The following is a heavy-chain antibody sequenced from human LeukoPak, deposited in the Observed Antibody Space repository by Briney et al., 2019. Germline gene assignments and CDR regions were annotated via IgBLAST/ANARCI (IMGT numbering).Heavy chain of an antibody. J-gene: IGHJ6*02. CDR3: ARVPVRCSSTSCPHYYYYGMDV. D-gene: IGHD2-2*01. V-gene: IGHV3-11*01. CDR1: GFTFSDYY. CDR2: ISGSGSTI. Sequence: GGSLRLSCAASGFTFSDYYMSWIRQAPGKGLEWVSYISGSGSTIYYADSVKGRFTISRDNAKNSLYLQMNSLRAEDTAVYYCARVPVRCSSTSCPHYYYYGMDVWGQGTTVTVSS.